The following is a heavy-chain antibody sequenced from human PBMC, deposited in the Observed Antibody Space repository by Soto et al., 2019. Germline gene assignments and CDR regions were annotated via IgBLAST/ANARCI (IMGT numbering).Heavy chain of an antibody. CDR2: ISREGGTK. J-gene: IGHJ4*02. V-gene: IGHV3-30*03. D-gene: IGHD2-8*02. CDR3: TGEVASGY. Sequence: QVQLVESGGGVVQPGRSLRLSSAASGFTVSSNGMHWVRQAPGKGLEWVAVISREGGTKFYADSVKGRFTISKDNSRNTLFLEMNSLRGDDMAIYYCTGEVASGYWGQGTLVTVSS. CDR1: GFTVSSNG.